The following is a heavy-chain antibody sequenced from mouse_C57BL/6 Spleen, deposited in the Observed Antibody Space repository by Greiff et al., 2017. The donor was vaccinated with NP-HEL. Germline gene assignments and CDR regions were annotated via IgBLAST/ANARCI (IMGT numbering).Heavy chain of an antibody. CDR3: ARRALYYAMDY. CDR2: ISYSGST. CDR1: GYSITSGYD. Sequence: VQLKESGPGMVKPSQSLSLTCTVTGYSITSGYDWHWIRHFPGNKLEWMGYISYSGSTNYNPSLKSRISITHDTSKNHFFLKLNSVTTEDTATYYCARRALYYAMDYWGQGTSVTVSS. D-gene: IGHD3-3*01. J-gene: IGHJ4*01. V-gene: IGHV3-1*01.